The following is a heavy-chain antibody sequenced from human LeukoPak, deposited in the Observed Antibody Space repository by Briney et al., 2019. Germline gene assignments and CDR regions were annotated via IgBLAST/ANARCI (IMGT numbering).Heavy chain of an antibody. CDR2: INPNSGGT. Sequence: GASVKVSCKACGYTFTGYYLHWVRQAPGQGLEWMGWINPNSGGTNYAQKFQGRVTMTRDTSISTAYMELSRLRSDDTAVYYCARRGGRSDCSSTSCYVYWGQGTLVTVSS. D-gene: IGHD2-2*01. V-gene: IGHV1-2*02. J-gene: IGHJ4*02. CDR3: ARRGGRSDCSSTSCYVY. CDR1: GYTFTGYY.